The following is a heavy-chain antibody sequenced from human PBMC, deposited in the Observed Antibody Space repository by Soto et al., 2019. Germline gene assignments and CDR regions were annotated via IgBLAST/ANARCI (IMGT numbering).Heavy chain of an antibody. Sequence: EVQLVETGGGLIQPGGSLRLSCAASGFIVSSNFMSWVRQAPGKGLEWVSVIYSGGRTSYADSMKGRFTISRDNSKNTLYFQMNSLRAEDTAIYYCASARYSSGWSDAFDIWGQGTMVTVSS. CDR1: GFIVSSNF. J-gene: IGHJ3*02. CDR2: IYSGGRT. CDR3: ASARYSSGWSDAFDI. V-gene: IGHV3-53*02. D-gene: IGHD6-19*01.